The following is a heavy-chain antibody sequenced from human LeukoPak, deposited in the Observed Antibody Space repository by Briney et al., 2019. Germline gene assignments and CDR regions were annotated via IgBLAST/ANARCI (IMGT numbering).Heavy chain of an antibody. J-gene: IGHJ6*02. D-gene: IGHD5-12*01. CDR2: IKQDGSEK. Sequence: GGSLRPSCAASGFTFSSYWMSWVRQAPGKGLEWVANIKQDGSEKYYVDSVKGRFTISRDNAKNSLYLQMNSLRAEDTAVYYCASSRASYSGSFYYYYGMDVWGQGTTVTVSS. CDR1: GFTFSSYW. CDR3: ASSRASYSGSFYYYYGMDV. V-gene: IGHV3-7*01.